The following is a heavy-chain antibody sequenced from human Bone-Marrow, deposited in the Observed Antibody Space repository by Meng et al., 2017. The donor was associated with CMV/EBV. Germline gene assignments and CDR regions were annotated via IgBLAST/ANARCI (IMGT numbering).Heavy chain of an antibody. J-gene: IGHJ6*02. D-gene: IGHD2-15*01. CDR3: AKDIVVVVAARLHYGMDV. Sequence: GESLTISCAASRFTFSSYDMHWVRQAPGKGLEWVAVIRYDGGNKYYEDSVKGRFTISRDNSKNTLYLQMNSLRAEDTAVYYCAKDIVVVVAARLHYGMDVWGQGTTVTVSS. CDR1: RFTFSSYD. V-gene: IGHV3-33*06. CDR2: IRYDGGNK.